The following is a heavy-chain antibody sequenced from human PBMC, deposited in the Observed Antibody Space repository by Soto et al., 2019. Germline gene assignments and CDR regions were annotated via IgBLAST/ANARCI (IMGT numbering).Heavy chain of an antibody. V-gene: IGHV1-18*01. CDR3: ASVTTMSSPNYGVYDHADI. Sequence: QVQLAQSGPELKKPGASLEVSCRASGYTFSNYGISWVRQVPGQGLEWMAWISVKNGDTNFAQMFHRRLSATNDTSTSTAYSKLRSLRSDDTADYYCASVTTMSSPNYGVYDHADIWGKGTAVTVSS. CDR1: GYTFSNYG. CDR2: ISVKNGDT. J-gene: IGHJ6*04. D-gene: IGHD4-17*01.